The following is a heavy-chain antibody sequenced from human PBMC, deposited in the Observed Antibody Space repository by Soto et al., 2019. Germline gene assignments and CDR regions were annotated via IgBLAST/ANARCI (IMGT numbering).Heavy chain of an antibody. D-gene: IGHD3-10*01. CDR3: ARGLYGSGSYWFDP. V-gene: IGHV3-21*01. CDR1: GFTFISYS. J-gene: IGHJ5*02. CDR2: ISSSSSYI. Sequence: WGSLRLSCAASGFTFISYSINFFRHSPGKGLEWVSSISSSSSYIYYADSVKGRFTISRDNAKNSLYLQMNSLRAEDTAVYYCARGLYGSGSYWFDPWGQGTLVTVSS.